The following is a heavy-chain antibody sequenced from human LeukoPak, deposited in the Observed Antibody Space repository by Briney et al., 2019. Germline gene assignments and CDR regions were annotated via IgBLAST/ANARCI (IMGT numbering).Heavy chain of an antibody. CDR1: GFTFSSYA. Sequence: PGGSLRLSCAASGFTFSSYAMSWVRQAPGKGLEWVSAISGSGGSTYYADSVKGRFTISRDNSKNTLHLQMNSLRAEDTAVYYCAKGGLRVEMATIGEYWGQGTLVTVSS. CDR3: AKGGLRVEMATIGEY. V-gene: IGHV3-23*01. D-gene: IGHD5-24*01. CDR2: ISGSGGST. J-gene: IGHJ4*02.